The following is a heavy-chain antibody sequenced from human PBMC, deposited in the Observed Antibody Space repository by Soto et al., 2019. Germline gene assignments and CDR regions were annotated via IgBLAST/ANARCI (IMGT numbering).Heavy chain of an antibody. CDR1: GFTFSDYY. Sequence: QVQLVESGGGLVKPGGSVRLACAASGFTFSDYYMSWVRQAPGKGLEWVSFISLGDSYKKTADSVKGRFTISRDNAQNALYLQMNSLRAEDTGLYYCVRESRTDEDGYDARGYYFDSWGQGTLVTVSS. CDR2: ISLGDSYK. CDR3: VRESRTDEDGYDARGYYFDS. D-gene: IGHD5-12*01. J-gene: IGHJ4*02. V-gene: IGHV3-11*06.